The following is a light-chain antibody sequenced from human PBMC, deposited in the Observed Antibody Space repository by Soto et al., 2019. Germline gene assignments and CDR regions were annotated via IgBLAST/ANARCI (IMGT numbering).Light chain of an antibody. CDR2: GAI. Sequence: IVLTQSPATLSLSPGQRATLSCRASQRVSASDLAWYQQKPGQPPRLLLYGAINRATGLPDRFSGSGSGTDFTLTISRLELEDFAVYYCQQYDNSATFGQGTKLEIK. J-gene: IGKJ2*01. V-gene: IGKV3-20*01. CDR1: QRVSASD. CDR3: QQYDNSAT.